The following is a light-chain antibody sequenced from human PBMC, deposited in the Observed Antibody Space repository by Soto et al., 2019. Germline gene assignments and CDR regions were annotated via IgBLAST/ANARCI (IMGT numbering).Light chain of an antibody. CDR2: AAS. Sequence: DMQMTQAPSSPPSSVEDIATSTCRASQSSDSYLAWYQHKPGQDPQVLIYAASTLQSGVPSRVSGSVSGTDFTLTLSRLQPEDFAIYYCQKDNNAPLTFGGGTKLEIK. CDR1: QSSDSY. J-gene: IGKJ4*01. CDR3: QKDNNAPLT. V-gene: IGKV1-27*01.